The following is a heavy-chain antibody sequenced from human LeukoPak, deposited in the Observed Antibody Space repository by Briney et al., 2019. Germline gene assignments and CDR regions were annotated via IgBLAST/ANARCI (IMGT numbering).Heavy chain of an antibody. D-gene: IGHD5-12*01. CDR1: GGSISSYY. V-gene: IGHV4-59*01. Sequence: SETLSLTCTVSGGSISSYYWSWIRQPPGKGLEWIGYIYYSGSTNYNPSLKSRVTISVDTSKNQFSLKLSSVTAADTALYYWARAPRLDGEGYFDYWGQGTLVTVSS. J-gene: IGHJ4*02. CDR3: ARAPRLDGEGYFDY. CDR2: IYYSGST.